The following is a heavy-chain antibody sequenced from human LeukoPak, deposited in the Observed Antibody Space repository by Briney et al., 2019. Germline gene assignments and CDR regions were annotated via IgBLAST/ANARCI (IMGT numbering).Heavy chain of an antibody. V-gene: IGHV3-23*01. CDR2: ISGSGGST. Sequence: GGSLRLSCAASGFTFNSYAMSWVRQAPGKGLEWVSAISGSGGSTYYADSVKGRFTISRDNSKNTLYLQMNSLRAEDTALYYCARGGSSGWWPSAFDIWGQGTMVTVSS. D-gene: IGHD6-19*01. J-gene: IGHJ3*02. CDR1: GFTFNSYA. CDR3: ARGGSSGWWPSAFDI.